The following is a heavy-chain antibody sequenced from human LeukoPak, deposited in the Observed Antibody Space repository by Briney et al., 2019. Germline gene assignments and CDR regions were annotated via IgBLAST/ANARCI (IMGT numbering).Heavy chain of an antibody. CDR3: ARGEEFDY. CDR2: MNPNSGNT. Sequence: ASVRVSFKASGYTFTIYDINWVRQAPGQGVEGMGWMNPNSGNTGYAQKFQGRVTMTRNTSISTAYMELSSLRSEDTAVYYCARGEEFDYWGQGTLVTVSS. CDR1: GYTFTIYD. J-gene: IGHJ4*02. V-gene: IGHV1-8*01.